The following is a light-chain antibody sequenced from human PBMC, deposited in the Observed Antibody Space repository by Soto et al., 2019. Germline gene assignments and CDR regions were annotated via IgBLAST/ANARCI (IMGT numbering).Light chain of an antibody. J-gene: IGLJ2*01. CDR1: SSDVGGYNY. Sequence: QSALTQPASVSGSPGQSITISCTGTSSDVGGYNYVSWYQQHPGKAPKLMIYEVSNRPSGVSNRCSGSKSGNTASLTISGLQAEDEADYYCCSYTSSSTLVFGGGTKLTVL. V-gene: IGLV2-14*01. CDR3: CSYTSSSTLV. CDR2: EVS.